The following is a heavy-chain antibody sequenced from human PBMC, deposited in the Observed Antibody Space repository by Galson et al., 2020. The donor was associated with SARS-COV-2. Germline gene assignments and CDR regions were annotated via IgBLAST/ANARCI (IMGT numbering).Heavy chain of an antibody. CDR1: GFTFSSYW. V-gene: IGHV3-7*01. Sequence: TGGSLRLSCAASGFTFSSYWMSWVRQAPGKGLEWVANIKQDGSEKYYVDSVKGRFTISRDNAKNSLYLQMNSLRAEDTAVYYCARTYYYDSSGYYPDAFDIWGQGKMVTVSS. J-gene: IGHJ3*02. D-gene: IGHD3-22*01. CDR2: IKQDGSEK. CDR3: ARTYYYDSSGYYPDAFDI.